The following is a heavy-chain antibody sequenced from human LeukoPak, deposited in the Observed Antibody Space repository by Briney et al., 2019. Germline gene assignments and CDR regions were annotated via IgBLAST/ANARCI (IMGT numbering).Heavy chain of an antibody. J-gene: IGHJ4*02. CDR3: ARGSGVQVWSSLDY. Sequence: PGGSLRLSCAVSGFTFSTYSMTWVRQAPGKGLEWVSSITASSSYIYYADSVKGRFTISRDNAKNSLNLQMNSLRAEDTAVYYCARGSGVQVWSSLDYWGQGTLVTVSS. V-gene: IGHV3-21*01. CDR1: GFTFSTYS. D-gene: IGHD5-18*01. CDR2: ITASSSYI.